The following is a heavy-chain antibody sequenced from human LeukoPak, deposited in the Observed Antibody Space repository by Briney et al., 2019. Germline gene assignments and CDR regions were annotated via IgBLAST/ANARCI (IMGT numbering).Heavy chain of an antibody. Sequence: RASVKVSCKVSGYTLTELSMHWVRQAPGKGLEWMGGFDPEDGETIYAQKFQGRVTMTEDTSTDTAYMELSSLRSEDTAVYYCAPDLGYSSSLGTFDYWGQGTLVTVSS. J-gene: IGHJ4*02. V-gene: IGHV1-24*01. D-gene: IGHD6-6*01. CDR1: GYTLTELS. CDR3: APDLGYSSSLGTFDY. CDR2: FDPEDGET.